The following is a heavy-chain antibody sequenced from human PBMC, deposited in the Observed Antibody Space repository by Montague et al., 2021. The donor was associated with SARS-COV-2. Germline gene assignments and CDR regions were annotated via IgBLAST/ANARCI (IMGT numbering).Heavy chain of an antibody. CDR3: ARRRSVGDVWRGYNWFDP. CDR1: GFSLSTSGVG. J-gene: IGHJ5*02. Sequence: PALVKPTQTLTLTCRFSGFSLSTSGVGVAWIRQPPRKALEWLAVXYWNDDKRYSPSLKNRLTVTKDTSKNEVILTMTNMDPVDTATYYCARRRSVGDVWRGYNWFDPWGQGTLVTVSS. D-gene: IGHD3-3*01. V-gene: IGHV2-5*01. CDR2: XYWNDDK.